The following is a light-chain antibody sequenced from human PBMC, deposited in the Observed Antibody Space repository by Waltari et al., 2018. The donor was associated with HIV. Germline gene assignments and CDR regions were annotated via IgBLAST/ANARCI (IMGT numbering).Light chain of an antibody. Sequence: QSVLTQPPSVSGAPGQRVTISCTGSSSNIGAGYDVHWYQQLPGTAPKLLIYGNSNRPSGVPDRFSGSKSGTSASLAITGLQAEDEADYYCQSYDSSLSDSRVFGEGTKLTVL. CDR2: GNS. J-gene: IGLJ3*02. V-gene: IGLV1-40*01. CDR3: QSYDSSLSDSRV. CDR1: SSNIGAGYD.